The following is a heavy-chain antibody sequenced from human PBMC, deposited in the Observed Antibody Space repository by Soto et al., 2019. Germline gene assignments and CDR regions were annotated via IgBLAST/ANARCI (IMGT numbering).Heavy chain of an antibody. CDR3: ARSGDNYNVLDY. CDR1: GFSISDHY. J-gene: IGHJ4*02. D-gene: IGHD3-10*02. Sequence: GGSLRLSCAASGFSISDHYMSWIRQAPGKGLEWVSYSSNSGTFTKYTDSVKGRFSISRDNAKNSLYLEINSLRGEDTAIYYCARSGDNYNVLDYWGQGTPVTVSS. CDR2: SSNSGTFT. V-gene: IGHV3-11*03.